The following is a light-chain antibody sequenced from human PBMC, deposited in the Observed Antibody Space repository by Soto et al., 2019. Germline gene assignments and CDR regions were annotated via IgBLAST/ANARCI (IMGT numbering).Light chain of an antibody. V-gene: IGLV2-14*01. Sequence: QSALTQPASVSGSPGQSITISCTGTSDDIGANNYVSWYQHHPGKAPKILIYEAANRPSGISHRFSGSKSGNTASLTISGLQAKDEADYFCTSYTSASTLVFGGGTKVTVL. CDR1: SDDIGANNY. CDR2: EAA. J-gene: IGLJ2*01. CDR3: TSYTSASTLV.